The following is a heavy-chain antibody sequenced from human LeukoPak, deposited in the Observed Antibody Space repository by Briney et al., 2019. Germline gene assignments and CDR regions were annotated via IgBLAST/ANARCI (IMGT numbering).Heavy chain of an antibody. CDR2: IIPILGIA. CDR1: GDTFSSYA. V-gene: IGHV1-69*04. J-gene: IGHJ4*02. CDR3: ARGPMNIVVVVDFDY. Sequence: SVKVSCKASGDTFSSYAISWVRQAPGQGLEWMGRIIPILGIANYAQKFQGRVTITADKSTTTAYMELSSLRSEDTAVYFCARGPMNIVVVVDFDYWGQGTLVTVSS. D-gene: IGHD2-15*01.